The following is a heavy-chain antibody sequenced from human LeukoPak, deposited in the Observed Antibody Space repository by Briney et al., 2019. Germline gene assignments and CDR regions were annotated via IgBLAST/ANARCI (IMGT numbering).Heavy chain of an antibody. V-gene: IGHV4-39*01. Sequence: PSETLSLTCTVSGGSISSTSYYWGWIRQPPGKGLKWIGSFYYSGSTYYNPSLKSRVTISVDTSKNQFSLKLSSVTAADTAVYYCATRTMVRGVRYWGQGTLVTVSS. CDR3: ATRTMVRGVRY. CDR1: GGSISSTSYY. J-gene: IGHJ4*02. CDR2: FYYSGST. D-gene: IGHD3-10*01.